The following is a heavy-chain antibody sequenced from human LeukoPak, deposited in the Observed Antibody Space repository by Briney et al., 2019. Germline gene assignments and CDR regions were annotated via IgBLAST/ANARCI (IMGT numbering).Heavy chain of an antibody. Sequence: GGSLRLSCAASGFTFSSYWMHWVRQAPGKGLVWVSHINSGGSSITYADSVKGRFTISRDNAKNTLYLQMNSLRVEDTAVYYCAREGRVSGYDFDCWGQGTLVTVSS. CDR1: GFTFSSYW. CDR2: INSGGSSI. V-gene: IGHV3-74*03. D-gene: IGHD5-12*01. J-gene: IGHJ4*02. CDR3: AREGRVSGYDFDC.